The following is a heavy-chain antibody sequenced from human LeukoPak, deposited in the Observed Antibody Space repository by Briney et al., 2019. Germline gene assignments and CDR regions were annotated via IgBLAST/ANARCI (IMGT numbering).Heavy chain of an antibody. CDR3: ARAFLSGSYSD. J-gene: IGHJ4*02. Sequence: GGSLRLSCAASGFTFSSYWMSWVRQAPGKGLEWVANIKQDGSEKYYVDSVKGRFTISRDNAKNPLYLQMNSLRAEDTAVYYCARAFLSGSYSDWGQGTLVTVSS. CDR1: GFTFSSYW. CDR2: IKQDGSEK. V-gene: IGHV3-7*01. D-gene: IGHD1-26*01.